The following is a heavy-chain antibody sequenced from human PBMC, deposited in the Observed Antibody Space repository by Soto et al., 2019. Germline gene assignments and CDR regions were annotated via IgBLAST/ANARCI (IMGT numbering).Heavy chain of an antibody. V-gene: IGHV3-48*02. CDR3: ARGRITIFGVVPWDYYYYGMDV. D-gene: IGHD3-3*01. J-gene: IGHJ6*02. Sequence: GGSLRLSCAASGFTFSCYSMNWVRQAPGKGLERVSYISSSSSTIYYADSVKGRFTISRDNAKNSLYLQMNSLRDEDTAVYYCARGRITIFGVVPWDYYYYGMDVWGQGTTVTVSS. CDR1: GFTFSCYS. CDR2: ISSSSSTI.